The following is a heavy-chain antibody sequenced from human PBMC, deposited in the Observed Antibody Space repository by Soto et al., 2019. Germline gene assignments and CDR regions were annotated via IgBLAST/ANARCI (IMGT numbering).Heavy chain of an antibody. CDR1: GFTFSSYG. J-gene: IGHJ6*02. Sequence: GGSLRLSCAASGFTFSSYGIHWVRQAPGKGLEWVAVISYDGSNKYYADSVKGRFTISRDNSKNTLYLQMSSLRAEDTAVYYCVKDGSSGWPYYYGMDVWGQGTTVTVSS. D-gene: IGHD6-19*01. V-gene: IGHV3-30*18. CDR3: VKDGSSGWPYYYGMDV. CDR2: ISYDGSNK.